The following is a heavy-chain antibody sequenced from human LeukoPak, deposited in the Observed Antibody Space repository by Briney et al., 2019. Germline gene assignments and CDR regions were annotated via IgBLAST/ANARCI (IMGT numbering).Heavy chain of an antibody. D-gene: IGHD1-26*01. CDR3: ARDRSGSYYFDY. CDR2: IYSGGST. CDR1: GFTVSSSH. Sequence: GGSLKLSCAASGFTVSSSHMSWVRQAPGKGLEWVSVIYSGGSTYYADSVRGRFTISRDNSKNTLYLQMNSLRAEDTAVYYCARDRSGSYYFDYWGQGTQVIVSS. J-gene: IGHJ4*02. V-gene: IGHV3-53*01.